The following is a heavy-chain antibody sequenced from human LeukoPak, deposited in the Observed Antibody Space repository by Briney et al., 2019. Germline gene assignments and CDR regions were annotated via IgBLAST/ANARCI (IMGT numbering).Heavy chain of an antibody. J-gene: IGHJ6*04. Sequence: GRSLRLSCAASGFTFDDYAMHWVRQAPGKGLEWVSYISSSGSTIYYADSVKGRFTISRDNAKNSLYLQMNSLRAEDTAVYYCARSKLLLPDGMDVWGKGTTVTVSS. CDR3: ARSKLLLPDGMDV. V-gene: IGHV3-48*03. CDR1: GFTFDDYA. D-gene: IGHD2/OR15-2a*01. CDR2: ISSSGSTI.